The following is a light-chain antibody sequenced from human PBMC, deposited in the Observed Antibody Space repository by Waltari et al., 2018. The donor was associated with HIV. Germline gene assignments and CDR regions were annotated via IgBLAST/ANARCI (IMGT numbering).Light chain of an antibody. J-gene: IGLJ1*01. CDR1: SSDVGGYNY. CDR3: SSYTSTYV. Sequence: QSALTQPASVSGSPGQSITISCTGTSSDVGGYNYVSWYQQHPGNAPKLMIYDVINRPAGVSKRCPGSKSGNTASLTISGLQAEDEADYYGSSYTSTYVFGTGTKVTVL. V-gene: IGLV2-14*01. CDR2: DVI.